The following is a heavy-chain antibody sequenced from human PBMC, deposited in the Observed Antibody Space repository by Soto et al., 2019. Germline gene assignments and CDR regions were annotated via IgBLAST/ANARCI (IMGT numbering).Heavy chain of an antibody. Sequence: GGSLRLSCAASGFTFSSYWMHWVRQAPGKGLVWVSRINSDGGSTSYADSVKGRFTISRDNAKNTLSLQMNSLRAEDTAVYYCVRLYGGFDYWGQGTLVTVSS. CDR1: GFTFSSYW. J-gene: IGHJ4*02. CDR3: VRLYGGFDY. D-gene: IGHD4-17*01. V-gene: IGHV3-74*01. CDR2: INSDGGST.